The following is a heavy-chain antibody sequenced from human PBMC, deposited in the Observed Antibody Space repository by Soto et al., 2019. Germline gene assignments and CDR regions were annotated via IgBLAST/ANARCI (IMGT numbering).Heavy chain of an antibody. CDR1: GGSISSGGYY. Sequence: SETLSLTCTVSGGSISSGGYYWSWIRQHPGKGLEWIGYIYYSGSTYYNPSLKSRVTISVDTSKNQFSLKLSSVTAADTAVYYCARGPIRSSSSFDYWGQGTLVTVSS. D-gene: IGHD6-6*01. V-gene: IGHV4-31*03. J-gene: IGHJ4*02. CDR3: ARGPIRSSSSFDY. CDR2: IYYSGST.